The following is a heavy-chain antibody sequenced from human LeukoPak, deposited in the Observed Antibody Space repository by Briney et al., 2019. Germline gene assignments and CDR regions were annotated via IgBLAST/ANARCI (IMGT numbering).Heavy chain of an antibody. J-gene: IGHJ4*02. V-gene: IGHV1-8*02. D-gene: IGHD1-26*01. Sequence: PWASVKVSCKASGYTFTSDEINWVRQAPGQGLEWMGWMNTKSGNTGSAQKFQGRLTMTRNTSIVTAYMELTGLGSQDTVVYFCARAVGATNHLDYWGQGTLVTVSS. CDR2: MNTKSGNT. CDR3: ARAVGATNHLDY. CDR1: GYTFTSDE.